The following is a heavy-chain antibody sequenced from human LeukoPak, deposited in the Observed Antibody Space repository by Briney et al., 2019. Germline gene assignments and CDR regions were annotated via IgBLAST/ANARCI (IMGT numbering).Heavy chain of an antibody. Sequence: GGSLRLSCAASGFTFSYYSMNWVRQAPGRGLELVSSLSSCSRLIFYSDSVRGQFPISRDNAKNLLYLHMNSLTVEDTAVYYCAKVDRADYSSSPVPYYNCYMNVWGKGTTVTVSS. D-gene: IGHD6-13*01. V-gene: IGHV3-21*01. CDR2: LSSCSRLI. CDR3: AKVDRADYSSSPVPYYNCYMNV. J-gene: IGHJ6*03. CDR1: GFTFSYYS.